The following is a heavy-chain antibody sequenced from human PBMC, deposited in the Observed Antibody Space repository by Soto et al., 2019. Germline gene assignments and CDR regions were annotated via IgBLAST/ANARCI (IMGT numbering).Heavy chain of an antibody. V-gene: IGHV1-46*03. CDR3: ARGEIVVVPAAMPHSYYMDV. Sequence: GASVKVSCKASGYTFTSYYMHWVRQAPGQGLEWMGIINPSGGSTSYAQKLQGRVTMTRDTSTSTVYMELSSLRSEDTAVYYCARGEIVVVPAAMPHSYYMDVWGKGTTVTVSS. CDR2: INPSGGST. CDR1: GYTFTSYY. D-gene: IGHD2-2*01. J-gene: IGHJ6*03.